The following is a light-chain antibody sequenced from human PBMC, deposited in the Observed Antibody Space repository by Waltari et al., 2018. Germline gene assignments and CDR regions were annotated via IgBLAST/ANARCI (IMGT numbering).Light chain of an antibody. CDR1: SSDDGGQNY. V-gene: IGLV2-14*03. Sequence: QSALTQPASVSGTHGQSITISCTGTSSDDGGQNYVSWYQPHPGKAPILMIYDVSNRPSGVSNRFSGSKSGNTASLTISGLQAEDEADYYCSSYTSSSTLVFGGGTKLTVL. CDR2: DVS. CDR3: SSYTSSSTLV. J-gene: IGLJ3*02.